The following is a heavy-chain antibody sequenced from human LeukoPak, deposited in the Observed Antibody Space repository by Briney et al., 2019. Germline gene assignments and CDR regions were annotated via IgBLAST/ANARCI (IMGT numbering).Heavy chain of an antibody. Sequence: SETLSLTCTVSGGSISSSTYCWGWIRQPPGKGLEWIGSICYSGYTYYNPSLKSRVTISVDTSKNQFSLKLTSVTAADTAVYYCVRVGWGAFNVWGQGTMVTVSS. CDR3: VRVGWGAFNV. CDR1: GGSISSSTYC. CDR2: ICYSGYT. V-gene: IGHV4-39*07. D-gene: IGHD6-19*01. J-gene: IGHJ3*01.